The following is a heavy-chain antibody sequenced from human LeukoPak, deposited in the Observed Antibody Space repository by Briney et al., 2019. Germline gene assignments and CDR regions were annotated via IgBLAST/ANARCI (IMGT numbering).Heavy chain of an antibody. J-gene: IGHJ3*02. CDR1: GFTFSNYW. CDR3: ASYDSSGWGAFDI. CDR2: INSDGINT. V-gene: IGHV3-74*01. D-gene: IGHD3-22*01. Sequence: PGGSLRLSCAASGFTFSNYWMHWVRQAPGKGLVWVSRINSDGINTSYADSVKCRFTISRDNAKNSLYLQMNSLRAEDTAVYYCASYDSSGWGAFDIWGQGTMVTVSS.